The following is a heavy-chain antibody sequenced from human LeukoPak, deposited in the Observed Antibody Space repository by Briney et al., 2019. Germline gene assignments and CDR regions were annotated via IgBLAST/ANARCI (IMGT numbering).Heavy chain of an antibody. CDR1: GGSISRTTYH. CDR2: IYYDGTT. Sequence: SETLSLTCTVSGGSISRTTYHWGWIRQPPGKGLEWIGNIYYDGTTYYSPSLKSRVAISVDTSKNQFSLKLRSVTAADTAVYYCASPLGYCSSTDCYGDYWGQGTLVTVSS. CDR3: ASPLGYCSSTDCYGDY. V-gene: IGHV4-39*01. J-gene: IGHJ4*02. D-gene: IGHD2-2*01.